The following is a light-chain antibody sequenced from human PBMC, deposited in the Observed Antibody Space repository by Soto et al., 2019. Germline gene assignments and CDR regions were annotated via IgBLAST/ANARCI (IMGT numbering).Light chain of an antibody. J-gene: IGKJ1*01. CDR2: AAS. Sequence: ELVLTQSQAPLSLSPGATAALSCRASQSVSSYLAWYQQRPGQAPRLLIYAASSRATGIPDRFSGSGSGTDFTLTISRLEPEDFAVYYCQQYGTSPRTFGQGTKVDIK. CDR3: QQYGTSPRT. CDR1: QSVSSY. V-gene: IGKV3-20*01.